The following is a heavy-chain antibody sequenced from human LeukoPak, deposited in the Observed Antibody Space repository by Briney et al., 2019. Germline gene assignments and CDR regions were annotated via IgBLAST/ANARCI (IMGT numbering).Heavy chain of an antibody. Sequence: SVKVSCKASGGTFSSYAISWVRQAPGQGLEWMGRIIPIFGIANYAQKFQGRATITADKSTSTAYMELSSLRSEDTAVYYCARETDIVATIPGLFDYWGQGTLVTVSS. CDR3: ARETDIVATIPGLFDY. CDR1: GGTFSSYA. V-gene: IGHV1-69*04. CDR2: IIPIFGIA. J-gene: IGHJ4*02. D-gene: IGHD5-12*01.